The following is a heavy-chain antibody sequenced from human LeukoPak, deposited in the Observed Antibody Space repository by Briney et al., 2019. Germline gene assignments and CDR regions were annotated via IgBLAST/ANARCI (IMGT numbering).Heavy chain of an antibody. Sequence: GSLRLSCAASGFTFSSYGMHWVRQAPGKGLEWVAVIWYDGSNKYYADSVKGRFTISRDNSKNTLYLQMNSLRAEDTAVYYCARDARHRYYFDYWGQGTLVTVSS. V-gene: IGHV3-33*01. CDR2: IWYDGSNK. CDR3: ARDARHRYYFDY. J-gene: IGHJ4*02. CDR1: GFTFSSYG.